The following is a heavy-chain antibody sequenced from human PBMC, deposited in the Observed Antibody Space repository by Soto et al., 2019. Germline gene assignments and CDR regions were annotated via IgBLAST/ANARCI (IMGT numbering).Heavy chain of an antibody. CDR1: GYTFTSYG. Sequence: ASVKVSCKASGYTFTSYGISWVRQAPGQGLAWMGWISAYNGNTNYAQKLQGRVTMTTDTSTSTAYMELRSLRSDDTAVYYCARDGAYIVVVRADIMESGFDTWGQGTLVTVSS. V-gene: IGHV1-18*01. CDR3: ARDGAYIVVVRADIMESGFDT. CDR2: ISAYNGNT. D-gene: IGHD2-2*02. J-gene: IGHJ5*02.